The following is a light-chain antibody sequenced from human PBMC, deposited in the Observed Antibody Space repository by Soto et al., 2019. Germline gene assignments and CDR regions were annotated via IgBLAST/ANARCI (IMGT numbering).Light chain of an antibody. CDR3: QQYDNLPIT. CDR1: QALSNY. Sequence: DIQLTQSPSVLSASVGDTVTITCRASQALSNYLAWYQQKPGKAPDLLIYKASTLKSGVPSRFSGSGSGTDFTFTISSLQPEDIATYYCQQYDNLPITFGQGTRLEIK. V-gene: IGKV1-33*01. CDR2: KAS. J-gene: IGKJ5*01.